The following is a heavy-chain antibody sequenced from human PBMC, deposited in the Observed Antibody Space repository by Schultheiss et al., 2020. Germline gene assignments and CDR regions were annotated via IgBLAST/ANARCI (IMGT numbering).Heavy chain of an antibody. CDR2: IWYDGSNK. V-gene: IGHV3-33*01. J-gene: IGHJ6*02. D-gene: IGHD1-14*01. CDR1: GFTFSSYG. Sequence: VGSLRVSCAASGFTFSSYGMHWVRQAPGKGLEWVAVIWYDGSNKYYADSVKGRFTISRDNSKNTLYLQMNSLRAEDTAVYYCARGEEILEHLLGSPQEPTYGMDVWGRGTTVTVSS. CDR3: ARGEEILEHLLGSPQEPTYGMDV.